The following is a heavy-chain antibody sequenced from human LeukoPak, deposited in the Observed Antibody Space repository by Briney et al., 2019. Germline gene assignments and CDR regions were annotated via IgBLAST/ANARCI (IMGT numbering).Heavy chain of an antibody. J-gene: IGHJ3*02. CDR3: AREKKTEWTTGAFDM. CDR2: TSPSGGTI. Sequence: GGSLRLSCAASGFTFSDYYMSWIRQAPETGLEWLSYTSPSGGTIYYTDSVKGRLTMSRDNAQNALYLEMNSLRAEDTAVYYCAREKKTEWTTGAFDMWXXGTMVIVSS. D-gene: IGHD3-3*01. CDR1: GFTFSDYY. V-gene: IGHV3-11*01.